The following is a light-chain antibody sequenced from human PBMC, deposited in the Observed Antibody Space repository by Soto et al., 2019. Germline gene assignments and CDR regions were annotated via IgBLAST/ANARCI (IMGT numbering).Light chain of an antibody. CDR2: DVS. J-gene: IGLJ2*01. CDR3: RSYEGGNTRI. V-gene: IGLV2-8*01. CDR1: ISDVGGYKY. Sequence: QSALTQPPSASGSPGQSVTISCTGTISDVGGYKYVSWYQQHPGKAPKLIIYDVSKRPSVVPDRFSASKSGTTASLTVSGLQAEEEAFYYCRSYEGGNTRIFGGGTKLTVL.